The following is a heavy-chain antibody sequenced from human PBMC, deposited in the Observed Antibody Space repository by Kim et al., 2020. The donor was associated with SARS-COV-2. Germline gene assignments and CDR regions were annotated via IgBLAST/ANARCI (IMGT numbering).Heavy chain of an antibody. Sequence: GGSLRLSCAASGFTFSSYAMHWVRQAPGKGLEWVAVISYDGSNKYYADSVKGRFTISRDNSKNTLYLQMNSLRAEDTAVYYCATIRDSSGYYYSYDYWG. CDR2: ISYDGSNK. CDR1: GFTFSSYA. D-gene: IGHD3-22*01. V-gene: IGHV3-30*04. J-gene: IGHJ4*01. CDR3: ATIRDSSGYYYSYDY.